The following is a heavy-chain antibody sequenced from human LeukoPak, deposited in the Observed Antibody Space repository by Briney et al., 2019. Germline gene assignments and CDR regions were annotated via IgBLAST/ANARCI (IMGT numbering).Heavy chain of an antibody. CDR1: GYTFTSYD. J-gene: IGHJ4*02. CDR2: MNPNSGNT. V-gene: IGHV1-8*01. Sequence: ASVKVSCKASGYTFTSYDFNWVRQATGQGLEWMGWMNPNSGNTGYAQKFQGRVTMTRNTSISTAYMELSSLRSEDTAVYYCTRGPLPGPYHTSAYHDYWGQGTLVTVSS. D-gene: IGHD3-22*01. CDR3: TRGPLPGPYHTSAYHDY.